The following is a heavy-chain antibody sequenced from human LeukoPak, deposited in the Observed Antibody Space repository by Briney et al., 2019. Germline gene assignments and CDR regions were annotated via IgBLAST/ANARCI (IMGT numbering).Heavy chain of an antibody. CDR2: INTDGSRI. V-gene: IGHV3-74*01. Sequence: GGSLRLSCAASEFTFSNYWMHWVRQAPGKALVWVSRINTDGSRITYADSVKGRFTISRDNAMNTVYLQMNSLRAEDTAVYYCARVLSGSWDWFDPWGQGTLVTVSS. CDR3: ARVLSGSWDWFDP. CDR1: EFTFSNYW. J-gene: IGHJ5*02. D-gene: IGHD3-22*01.